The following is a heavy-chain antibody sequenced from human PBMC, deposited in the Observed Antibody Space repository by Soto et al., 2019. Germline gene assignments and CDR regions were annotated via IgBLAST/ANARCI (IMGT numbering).Heavy chain of an antibody. D-gene: IGHD3-3*01. CDR1: GFTFSSYG. CDR3: AREAPYYDFWSGAPFDP. J-gene: IGHJ5*02. CDR2: IWYDGSNK. Sequence: GGSLRLSCAASGFTFSSYGMHWVRQAPGKGLEWVAVIWYDGSNKYYADSVKGRFTISRDNSKSTLYLQMNSLRAEDTAVYYCAREAPYYDFWSGAPFDPWGQGTLVTVSS. V-gene: IGHV3-33*01.